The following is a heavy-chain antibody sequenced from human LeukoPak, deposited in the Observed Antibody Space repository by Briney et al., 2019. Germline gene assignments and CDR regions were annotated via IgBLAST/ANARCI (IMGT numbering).Heavy chain of an antibody. CDR2: ISWNSGSI. CDR1: GFTFDDYA. Sequence: GRSLRLSCAASGFTFDDYAMHWARQAPGKGLEWVSGISWNSGSIGYADSVKGRFTISRDNAKNSLYLQMNSLRAEDTALYYCAKDVYGGNSGAFDYWGQGTLVTVSS. CDR3: AKDVYGGNSGAFDY. V-gene: IGHV3-9*01. J-gene: IGHJ4*02. D-gene: IGHD4-23*01.